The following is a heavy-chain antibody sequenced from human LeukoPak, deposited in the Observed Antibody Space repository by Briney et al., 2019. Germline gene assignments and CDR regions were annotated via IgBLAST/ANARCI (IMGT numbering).Heavy chain of an antibody. Sequence: ETLSLTCTVSGGSISSSSYYWGWIRQPPGKGLEWIGNFYYSGSTYYNPSLKSRVTISVDTSKNQFSLKLSSVTAADTAVYYCASGYSHRRFFDYWGQGTLVTVSS. V-gene: IGHV4-39*01. CDR2: FYYSGST. CDR3: ASGYSHRRFFDY. J-gene: IGHJ4*02. CDR1: GGSISSSSYY. D-gene: IGHD3-22*01.